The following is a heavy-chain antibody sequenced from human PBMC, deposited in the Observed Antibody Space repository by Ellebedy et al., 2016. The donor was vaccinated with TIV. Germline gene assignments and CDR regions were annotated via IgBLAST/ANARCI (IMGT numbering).Heavy chain of an antibody. CDR1: GFTFNTYS. J-gene: IGHJ4*02. D-gene: IGHD3-3*01. CDR2: ISSSGNII. CDR3: ARDWSGNYEITWPGWYFDF. Sequence: GESMKISCAASGFTFNTYSMNWFRQAPGKGPEWVSYISSSGNIIYYADSVKGRFTTSRDNAKKSLYLQMDSLRVEDTAVYNCARDWSGNYEITWPGWYFDFWGQGSLVTVSS. V-gene: IGHV3-48*04.